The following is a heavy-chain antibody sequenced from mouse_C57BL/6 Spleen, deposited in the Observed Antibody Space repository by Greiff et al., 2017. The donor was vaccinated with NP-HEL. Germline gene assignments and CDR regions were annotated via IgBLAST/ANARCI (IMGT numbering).Heavy chain of an antibody. Sequence: EVQLQESGGDLVKPGGSLKLSCAASGFTFSSYGMSWVRQTPDKRLEWVATISSGGSYTYYPDSVKGRFTISRDNAKNTLYLQMSSLKSEDTAMYYCARRSMVTTGYYFDYWGQGTTLTVSS. CDR3: ARRSMVTTGYYFDY. V-gene: IGHV5-6*01. J-gene: IGHJ2*01. CDR1: GFTFSSYG. D-gene: IGHD2-2*01. CDR2: ISSGGSYT.